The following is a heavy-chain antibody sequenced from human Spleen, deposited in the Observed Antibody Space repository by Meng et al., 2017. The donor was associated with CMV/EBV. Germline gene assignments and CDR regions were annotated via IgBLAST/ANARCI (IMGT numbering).Heavy chain of an antibody. V-gene: IGHV3-30*04. CDR1: GFTFSNSA. CDR2: ISYDGGNK. CDR3: ASDSSDLDY. Sequence: GGSLRLSCAASGFTFSNSAMHWVRQAPGKGLEWVAVISYDGGNKYYADPVKGRFTISRDNSKNTLYLQMNSLRAEDTAVYYCASDSSDLDYWGQGTLVTVSS. D-gene: IGHD6-19*01. J-gene: IGHJ4*02.